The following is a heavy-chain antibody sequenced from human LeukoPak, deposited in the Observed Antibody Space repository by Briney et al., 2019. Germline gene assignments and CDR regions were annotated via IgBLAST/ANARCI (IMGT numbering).Heavy chain of an antibody. V-gene: IGHV3-15*01. D-gene: IGHD3-10*01. CDR3: TTDLGTYYHGSQRLIPIDY. CDR2: IKSKTDGETT. J-gene: IGHJ4*02. CDR1: GFTFTNAW. Sequence: GGSLRLSCVDSGFTFTNAWMSWVRQAPGKGLEWIGRIKSKTDGETTNYAEPVRGRFTISRDDSKGAVYLQMNSLKIEDTAVYYCTTDLGTYYHGSQRLIPIDYWGQGTLVTVSS.